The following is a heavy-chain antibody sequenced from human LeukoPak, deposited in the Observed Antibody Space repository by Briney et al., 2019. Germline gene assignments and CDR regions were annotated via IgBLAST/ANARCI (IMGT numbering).Heavy chain of an antibody. J-gene: IGHJ4*02. Sequence: GGSLRLSCAASGFTFDDYGMSWVRQAPGKGLEWVSTINWNGGTIGYADSVKGRFTISRDNAKNSLYLQMNSLRADDTALYYCARDSGYDYSGYWGRGTLVTVSS. CDR1: GFTFDDYG. D-gene: IGHD5-12*01. V-gene: IGHV3-20*04. CDR2: INWNGGTI. CDR3: ARDSGYDYSGY.